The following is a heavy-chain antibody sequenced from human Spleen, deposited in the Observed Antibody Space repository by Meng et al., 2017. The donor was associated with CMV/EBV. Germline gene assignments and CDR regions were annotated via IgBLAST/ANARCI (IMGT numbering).Heavy chain of an antibody. CDR2: ISGSSAST. CDR1: GFTFSSYA. Sequence: GGSLRLSCAASGFTFSSYAMSWVRQAPGKGLEWVSAISGSSASTYSADSVKGRFTISRDNSKNTLYLQMNSLRVEDTALYYCAKDQDEYCSSTSCYLPDYWGQGTLVTVSS. V-gene: IGHV3-23*01. D-gene: IGHD2-2*01. CDR3: AKDQDEYCSSTSCYLPDY. J-gene: IGHJ4*02.